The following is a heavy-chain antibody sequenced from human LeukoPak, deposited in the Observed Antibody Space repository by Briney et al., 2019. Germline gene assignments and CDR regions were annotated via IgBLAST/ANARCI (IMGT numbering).Heavy chain of an antibody. Sequence: ASVKVSCKASGYTFTSYGISWVRQAPGQGLEWMGWISAYNGNTNYAQKLQGRVTMTTDTSTSTAYMGLRSLRSDDTAVYYCARVGITIFGVVTQPDYWGQGTLVTVSS. J-gene: IGHJ4*02. V-gene: IGHV1-18*01. CDR3: ARVGITIFGVVTQPDY. CDR1: GYTFTSYG. CDR2: ISAYNGNT. D-gene: IGHD3-3*01.